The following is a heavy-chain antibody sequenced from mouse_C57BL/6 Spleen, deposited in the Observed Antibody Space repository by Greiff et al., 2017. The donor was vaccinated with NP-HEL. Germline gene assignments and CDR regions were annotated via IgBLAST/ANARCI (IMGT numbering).Heavy chain of an antibody. J-gene: IGHJ2*01. V-gene: IGHV5-6*01. CDR2: ISSGGSYT. CDR1: GFTFSSYG. Sequence: EVQLVESGGDLVKPGGSLKLSCAASGFTFSSYGMSWVRQTPDKRLEWVATISSGGSYTYYPASVKGRSTISRDNAKNTLYLQMSSLKSEDTAMYYCARPLYSSGFDYWGQGTTLTVSS. D-gene: IGHD3-2*02. CDR3: ARPLYSSGFDY.